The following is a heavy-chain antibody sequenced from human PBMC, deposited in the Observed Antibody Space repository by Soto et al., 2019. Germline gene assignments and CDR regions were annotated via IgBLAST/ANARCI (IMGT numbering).Heavy chain of an antibody. CDR3: ARDCYGSGSYYTDYYYYGMDV. Sequence: TLSLTCTVSGDCISSGGYYWSWILQHPGKGLEWIAYIYYSGSTYYNPSPKTRVTIVLDKSKNQFSLKLSPVTAADTAVYYCARDCYGSGSYYTDYYYYGMDVWGQGTTVTVSS. CDR2: IYYSGST. D-gene: IGHD3-10*01. J-gene: IGHJ6*02. CDR1: GDCISSGGYY. V-gene: IGHV4-31*03.